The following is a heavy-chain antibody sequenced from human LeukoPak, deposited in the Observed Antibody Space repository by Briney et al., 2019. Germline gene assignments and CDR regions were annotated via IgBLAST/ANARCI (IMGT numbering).Heavy chain of an antibody. V-gene: IGHV4-34*01. J-gene: IGHJ4*02. CDR3: ARGGELLWFGEL. D-gene: IGHD3-10*01. Sequence: PSETLSLTCAVSGGSFSGYYWSWIRQPPGKGLEWIGEINHSGSTNYNPSRKSRVTISVDTSKNQFSLKLSSVTAADTAVYYCARGGELLWFGELGGQGTLVTVSS. CDR2: INHSGST. CDR1: GGSFSGYY.